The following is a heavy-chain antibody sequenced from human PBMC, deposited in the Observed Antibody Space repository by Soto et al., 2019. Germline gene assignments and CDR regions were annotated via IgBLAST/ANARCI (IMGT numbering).Heavy chain of an antibody. V-gene: IGHV3-23*01. CDR1: GFTFSSYA. J-gene: IGHJ3*02. CDR3: ARGLRWFDAFDI. CDR2: ISGSDDST. D-gene: IGHD4-17*01. Sequence: VQLLESGGGLVQTGGSLRLSCAASGFTFSSYAMSWVRQAPGKGLEWVSGISGSDDSTYNADSLKGRFSISRDNSKTTLFLQMNTLRAEDTAVYYCARGLRWFDAFDIWGQGTMVTVSS.